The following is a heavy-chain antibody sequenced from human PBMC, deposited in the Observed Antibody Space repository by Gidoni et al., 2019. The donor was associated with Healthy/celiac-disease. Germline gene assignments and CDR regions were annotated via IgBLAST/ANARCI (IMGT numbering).Heavy chain of an antibody. D-gene: IGHD6-13*01. CDR2: ISGSGGST. CDR1: GFTCSSYA. V-gene: IGHV3-23*01. CDR3: AKDFSSYSSSWFLPEGAFDY. J-gene: IGHJ4*02. Sequence: EVQLLESGGGLVQPGGSLRLSCAASGFTCSSYAMSWVSQAPGKGLEWVSAISGSGGSTYYADSVKGRFTISRDNSKNTLYLQMNSLRAEDTAVYYCAKDFSSYSSSWFLPEGAFDYWGQGTLVTVSS.